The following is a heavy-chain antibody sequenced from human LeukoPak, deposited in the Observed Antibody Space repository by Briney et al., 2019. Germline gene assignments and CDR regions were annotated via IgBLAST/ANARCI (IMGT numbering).Heavy chain of an antibody. Sequence: PSETLSLTCAVYGGSISSYYWSWIRQPPGKGLEWIGYIYYSGSTNYNPSLKSRVTISVDTSKNQFSLKLSSVTAADTAVYYCARKNSDFWSGYRNWYFDLWGRGTLVTVSS. V-gene: IGHV4-59*08. CDR1: GGSISSYY. CDR2: IYYSGST. D-gene: IGHD3-3*01. CDR3: ARKNSDFWSGYRNWYFDL. J-gene: IGHJ2*01.